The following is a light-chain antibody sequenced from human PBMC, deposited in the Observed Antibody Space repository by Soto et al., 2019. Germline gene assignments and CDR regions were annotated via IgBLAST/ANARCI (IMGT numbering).Light chain of an antibody. CDR2: GNS. Sequence: QAVVTQPPSVSGAPGQRVTISCTGSSSNIGAGYDVHWYQQLPGTAPKLLIYGNSNRPSGVPDRFSGSKSGTSASLAITGLQAEDEADYHCQSYDSSLSGYVFGTGTKVTVL. CDR1: SSNIGAGYD. J-gene: IGLJ1*01. CDR3: QSYDSSLSGYV. V-gene: IGLV1-40*01.